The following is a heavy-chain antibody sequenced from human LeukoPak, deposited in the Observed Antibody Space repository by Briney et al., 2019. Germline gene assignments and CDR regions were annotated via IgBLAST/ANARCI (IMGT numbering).Heavy chain of an antibody. V-gene: IGHV4-59*08. CDR2: IYYSGNT. Sequence: PSETLSLTCTVSGDSMTPYYWSWLRQPPGKELEWMGYIYYSGNTDYNPSFESRVTISLDTSRNQLSLDLTSVTAADTATYFCARGPVALGWFAPWGQGTLVTVSS. J-gene: IGHJ5*02. CDR3: ARGPVALGWFAP. CDR1: GDSMTPYY. D-gene: IGHD1-26*01.